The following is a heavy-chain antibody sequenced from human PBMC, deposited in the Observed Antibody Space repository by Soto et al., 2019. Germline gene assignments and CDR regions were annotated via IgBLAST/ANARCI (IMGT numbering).Heavy chain of an antibody. CDR3: ARQYWVRDYYGSGSYAYWFDP. Sequence: PSETLSLTCTVSGGSISSSSCYWGWIRQPPGKGLEWIGSIYYSGSTYYNPSLKSRVTISVDTSKNQFSLKLSSVTAADTAVYYCARQYWVRDYYGSGSYAYWFDPWGQGTLVTVSS. CDR2: IYYSGST. J-gene: IGHJ5*02. D-gene: IGHD3-10*01. V-gene: IGHV4-39*01. CDR1: GGSISSSSCY.